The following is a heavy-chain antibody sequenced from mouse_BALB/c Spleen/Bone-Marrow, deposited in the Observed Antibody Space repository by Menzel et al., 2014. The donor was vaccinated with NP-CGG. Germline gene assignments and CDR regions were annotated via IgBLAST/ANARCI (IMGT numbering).Heavy chain of an antibody. V-gene: IGHV1-4*01. CDR2: INPSSGYT. Sequence: VQLVESGAELARPGASVKMSCKASGYTFTSYTMHWVKQRPGRGLEWIGYINPSSGYTNYNQKFKDKATLTADKSSSAAYMQLSSLTSEDSAVYCCARERNWYSFAYWGQGTLVTVSA. D-gene: IGHD1-3*01. CDR1: GYTFTSYT. J-gene: IGHJ3*01. CDR3: ARERNWYSFAY.